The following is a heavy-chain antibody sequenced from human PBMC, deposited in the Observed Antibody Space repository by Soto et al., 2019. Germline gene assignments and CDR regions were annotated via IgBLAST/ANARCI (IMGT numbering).Heavy chain of an antibody. CDR3: AKEVTSCCYPGFDF. D-gene: IGHD2-2*01. Sequence: PGGSLRLSCTASGFTFSSYAMSWVRQAPGKGLECLSGISGRGDATHYADSVKGRFTISRDNSKNTLYLEMKRLRVEDTALYYCAKEVTSCCYPGFDFRGQGTLVTVSS. CDR2: ISGRGDAT. J-gene: IGHJ4*02. V-gene: IGHV3-23*01. CDR1: GFTFSSYA.